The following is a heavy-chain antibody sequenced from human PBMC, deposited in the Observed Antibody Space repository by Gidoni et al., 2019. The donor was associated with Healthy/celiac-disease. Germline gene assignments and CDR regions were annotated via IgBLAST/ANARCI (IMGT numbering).Heavy chain of an antibody. CDR1: GFTFRRYG. Sequence: EVQLLDAGGVLVQPGGSLRLSCAASGFTFRRYGMSWVRQAPGKVLEWVSAISGSGGSTYSADSVTGPFTICRDTSKNPLYLQINSLRDEDTAVYYCATDLLFHWGQGTLVTVSS. V-gene: IGHV3-23*01. D-gene: IGHD2-21*02. J-gene: IGHJ4*02. CDR2: ISGSGGST. CDR3: ATDLLFH.